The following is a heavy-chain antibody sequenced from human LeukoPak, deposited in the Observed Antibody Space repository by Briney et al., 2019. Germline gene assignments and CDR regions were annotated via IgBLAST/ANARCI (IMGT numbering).Heavy chain of an antibody. CDR1: GGSISSYY. D-gene: IGHD6-13*01. V-gene: IGHV4-59*01. CDR2: IYYSGST. Sequence: SETLSLTCSVSGGSISSYYWSWIRQPPGKGLEWIAYIYYSGSTNYNASLKSRVTISVDTSKNQFSLKPSSVTAADTAVYYCASTLSSSWHVPFDYWGQGTLVTVSS. J-gene: IGHJ4*02. CDR3: ASTLSSSWHVPFDY.